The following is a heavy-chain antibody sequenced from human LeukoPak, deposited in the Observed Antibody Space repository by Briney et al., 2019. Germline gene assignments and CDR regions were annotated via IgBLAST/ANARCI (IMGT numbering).Heavy chain of an antibody. Sequence: ASVKVSCKASGYTFTSYVINWVRQATGLGPEWMGWMNPNSGNTGYAQKFQGRVTMTRNTSISTAYLELSSLTSEDTAVYYCARADTVTGLGYWGQGTLVTVSS. D-gene: IGHD4-17*01. V-gene: IGHV1-8*01. CDR1: GYTFTSYV. J-gene: IGHJ4*02. CDR3: ARADTVTGLGY. CDR2: MNPNSGNT.